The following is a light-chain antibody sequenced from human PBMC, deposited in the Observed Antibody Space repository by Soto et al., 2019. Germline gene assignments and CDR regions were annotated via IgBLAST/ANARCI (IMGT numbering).Light chain of an antibody. V-gene: IGKV3-15*01. Sequence: EMVMTQSPATLSVSPGERATLSCRASQNLSRNLAWYQQQPGQAPRLLIFYASTRATGIPARFSCSGSGTDFTLTISSLQSEYFAVYYCQQYDKWPHTFGQGTKLEIK. CDR1: QNLSRN. CDR2: YAS. J-gene: IGKJ2*01. CDR3: QQYDKWPHT.